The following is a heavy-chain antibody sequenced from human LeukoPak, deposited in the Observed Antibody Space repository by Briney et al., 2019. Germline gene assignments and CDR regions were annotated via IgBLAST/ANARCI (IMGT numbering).Heavy chain of an antibody. D-gene: IGHD3-22*01. Sequence: PGGSLRLSCAASGFTFSDYYMSWIRQAPGKGLEWVSYISSSGSTIYYADSVKGRFTISRDNAKNSLYLQMTSLRAEDTAMYYCATPLDYYDSSGFHQGGDWGQGTLVTVSS. CDR3: ATPLDYYDSSGFHQGGD. V-gene: IGHV3-11*01. CDR2: ISSSGSTI. CDR1: GFTFSDYY. J-gene: IGHJ4*02.